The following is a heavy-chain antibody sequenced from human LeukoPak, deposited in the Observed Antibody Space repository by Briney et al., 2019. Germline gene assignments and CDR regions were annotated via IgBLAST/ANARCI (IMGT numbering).Heavy chain of an antibody. CDR2: IIPILGIA. CDR1: GGTFSSYA. Sequence: GASVKVSCKASGGTFSSYAISWGRQAPGQGLEWMGRIIPILGIANYAQKFQGRVTITADKSTSTAYMELSSLRSEDTVVYYCASNGIAAAGPPDYWGQGTLVTVSS. V-gene: IGHV1-69*04. D-gene: IGHD6-13*01. CDR3: ASNGIAAAGPPDY. J-gene: IGHJ4*02.